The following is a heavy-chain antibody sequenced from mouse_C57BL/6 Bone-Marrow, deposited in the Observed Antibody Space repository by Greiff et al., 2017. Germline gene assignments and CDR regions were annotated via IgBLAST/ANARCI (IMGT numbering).Heavy chain of an antibody. CDR3: ARGGGYYDYDDGYAMDY. J-gene: IGHJ4*01. CDR1: GYTFTSYW. CDR2: IYPGSGST. Sequence: QVQLQQPGAELVKPGASVKMSCKASGYTFTSYWITWVKQRPGQGLEWIGDIYPGSGSTNYNEKFKSKATLTVDTSSSTAYMQLSSLTSEDSAVYYCARGGGYYDYDDGYAMDYWGQGTSVTVSS. D-gene: IGHD2-4*01. V-gene: IGHV1-55*01.